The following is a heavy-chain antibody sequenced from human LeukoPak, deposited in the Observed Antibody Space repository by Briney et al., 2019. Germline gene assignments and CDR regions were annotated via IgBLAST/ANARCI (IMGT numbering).Heavy chain of an antibody. J-gene: IGHJ1*01. CDR3: ARGRRAYYYGSGSSLDYFQH. CDR2: INHSGST. Sequence: SETLSLTCAVYGGSFSGYYWSWIRQPPGKGLEWIGEINHSGSTNYNPSLKSRVTISVDTSKNQFSLKLSSVTAADTAVYYCARGRRAYYYGSGSSLDYFQHWGQGTLVTVSS. V-gene: IGHV4-34*01. CDR1: GGSFSGYY. D-gene: IGHD3-10*01.